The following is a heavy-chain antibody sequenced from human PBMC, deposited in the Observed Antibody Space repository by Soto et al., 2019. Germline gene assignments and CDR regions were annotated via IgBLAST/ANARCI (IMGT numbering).Heavy chain of an antibody. J-gene: IGHJ6*02. CDR2: IKSKTDGGTT. V-gene: IGHV3-15*01. D-gene: IGHD3-3*01. CDR1: GFTFSNAW. Sequence: PGGSLRLSCAASGFTFSNAWMSWVRQAPGKGLEWVGRIKSKTDGGTTDYAAPVKGRFTISRDDSKNTLYLQMNSLKTEDTAVYYCTPPYYDFWSGSFAGMDVWGQGTTVTVSS. CDR3: TPPYYDFWSGSFAGMDV.